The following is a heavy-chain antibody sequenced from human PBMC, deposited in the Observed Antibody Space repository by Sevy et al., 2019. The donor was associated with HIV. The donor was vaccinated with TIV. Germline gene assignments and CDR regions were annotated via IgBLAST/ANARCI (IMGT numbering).Heavy chain of an antibody. Sequence: ASVKVSCTASGYTFTSYGISWVRQAPGQGLKWMGWISAYNGNTNYAQKLQGRVTLTTDTSTSTAYMELRSLRSDDTAVYYCARGYYDFWSGYYRRDAFDIWGQGTMVTVSS. CDR2: ISAYNGNT. J-gene: IGHJ3*02. CDR3: ARGYYDFWSGYYRRDAFDI. V-gene: IGHV1-18*01. CDR1: GYTFTSYG. D-gene: IGHD3-3*01.